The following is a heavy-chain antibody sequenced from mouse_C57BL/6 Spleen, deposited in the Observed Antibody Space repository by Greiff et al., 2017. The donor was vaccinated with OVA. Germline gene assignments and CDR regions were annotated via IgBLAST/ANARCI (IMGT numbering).Heavy chain of an antibody. J-gene: IGHJ4*01. V-gene: IGHV2-5*01. D-gene: IGHD2-4*01. CDR3: AKNYDYDLYYAMDY. Sequence: VQRVESGPGLVQPSQSLSITCTVSGFSLTSYGVHWVRQSPGKGLEWLGVIWRGGSTDYNAAFMSRLSITKDNSKSQVFFKMNSLQADDTAIYYCAKNYDYDLYYAMDYWGQGTSVTVSS. CDR2: IWRGGST. CDR1: GFSLTSYG.